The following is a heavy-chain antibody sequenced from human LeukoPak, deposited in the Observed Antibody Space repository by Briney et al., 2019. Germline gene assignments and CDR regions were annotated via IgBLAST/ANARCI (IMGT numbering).Heavy chain of an antibody. CDR1: GGSISSGGYY. Sequence: SQTLSLTCTVSGGSISSGGYYWSWIRQHPGKGLEWIGYIYYSGSTYYNPSHKSRVTISVDTSKNQFSLKLSSVTAADTAVYFCARGVPQWPARVDYWGQGTLVTVSS. D-gene: IGHD6-19*01. CDR2: IYYSGST. CDR3: ARGVPQWPARVDY. V-gene: IGHV4-31*03. J-gene: IGHJ4*02.